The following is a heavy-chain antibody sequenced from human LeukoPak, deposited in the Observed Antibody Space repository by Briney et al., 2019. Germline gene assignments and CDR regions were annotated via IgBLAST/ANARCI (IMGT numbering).Heavy chain of an antibody. V-gene: IGHV1-69*01. CDR3: ASIPPDAFDI. Sequence: ASVKVSCKASGGTFSSYAISWVRQAPGQGLEWMGGIIPIFGTANYAQKFQGRVTITADESTSTAYMELSSLRSEDTAVYYCASIPPDAFDIWGQGTMVTVSS. J-gene: IGHJ3*02. CDR2: IIPIFGTA. CDR1: GGTFSSYA.